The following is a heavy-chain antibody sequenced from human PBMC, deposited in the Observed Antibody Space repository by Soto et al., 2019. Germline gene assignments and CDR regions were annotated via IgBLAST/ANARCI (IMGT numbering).Heavy chain of an antibody. D-gene: IGHD1-26*01. CDR3: VHISFEWQLLSSYFDY. V-gene: IGHV2-5*02. CDR2: IYWDDDK. CDR1: GFSLSSSGVG. J-gene: IGHJ4*02. Sequence: QITLKESGPTLVKPTQTLTLTCAFSGFSLSSSGVGVGWIRQPPGKALDWLALIYWDDDKRYSPSLKSRLAITKHPSKTQVVLTMTTMDPVDTATYYCVHISFEWQLLSSYFDYWGQGTLVTVSS.